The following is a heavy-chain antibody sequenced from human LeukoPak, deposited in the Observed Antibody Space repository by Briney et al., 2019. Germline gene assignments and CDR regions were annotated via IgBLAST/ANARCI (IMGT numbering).Heavy chain of an antibody. CDR1: GGSISNYY. D-gene: IGHD6-13*01. V-gene: IGHV4-4*07. CDR3: TRGAPGIAARADY. CDR2: FYTSGGT. Sequence: SETLSLTCSVSGGSISNYYWSWIRQPAGKGLGWIGRFYTSGGTRYNPSLESRVAMSVDASKNQFFLKLTSVTAADTAVYYCTRGAPGIAARADYWGQGTLVTVSS. J-gene: IGHJ4*02.